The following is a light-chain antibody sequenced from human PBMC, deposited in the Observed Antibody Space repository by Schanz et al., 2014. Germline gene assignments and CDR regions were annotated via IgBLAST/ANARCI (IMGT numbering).Light chain of an antibody. CDR2: DAS. CDR3: QQYGSSPWT. V-gene: IGKV3-11*01. CDR1: QSISRS. Sequence: EIVLTQFPATLSLSPGERATLSCRASQSISRSLAWYQQKPGQAPRLLIYDASNRATGIPARFSGSGSGTDFTLTISSLEPEDFAVYYCQQYGSSPWTFGQGTKVEMK. J-gene: IGKJ1*01.